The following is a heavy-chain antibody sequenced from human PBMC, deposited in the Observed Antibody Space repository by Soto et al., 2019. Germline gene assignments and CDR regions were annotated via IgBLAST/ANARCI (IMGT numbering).Heavy chain of an antibody. Sequence: GGSLRLSCAASGFTFDGYCMSWARQAPGKGLEWVSGVNWNGGSTRYADSVKGRFTISRDKAKNSLYLQMNSLRAEDTAFYYCVRGASLNFDYWGQGTLVTVSS. CDR2: VNWNGGST. V-gene: IGHV3-20*04. CDR1: GFTFDGYC. CDR3: VRGASLNFDY. D-gene: IGHD1-26*01. J-gene: IGHJ4*02.